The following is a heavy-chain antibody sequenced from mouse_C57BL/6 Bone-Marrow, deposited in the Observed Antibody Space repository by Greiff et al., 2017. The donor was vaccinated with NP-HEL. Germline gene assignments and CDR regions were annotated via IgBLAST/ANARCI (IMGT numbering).Heavy chain of an antibody. CDR2: ISNGGGST. CDR1: GFTFSDYY. CDR3: ARGPSYYYGSSHWYFDV. D-gene: IGHD1-1*01. Sequence: DVMLVESGGGLVQPGGSLKLSCAASGFTFSDYYMYWVRQTPEKRLEWVAYISNGGGSTYYPDTVKGRFTISRDNAKNTLYLQMSRLKSEDTAMYYCARGPSYYYGSSHWYFDVWGTGTTVTVSS. J-gene: IGHJ1*03. V-gene: IGHV5-12*01.